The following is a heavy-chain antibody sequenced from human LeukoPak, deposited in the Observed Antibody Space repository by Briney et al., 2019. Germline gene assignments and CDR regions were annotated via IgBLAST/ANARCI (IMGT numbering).Heavy chain of an antibody. V-gene: IGHV4-38-2*02. CDR1: GYSISSGYY. J-gene: IGHJ5*02. D-gene: IGHD6-6*01. Sequence: SETLSLTCTVSGYSISSGYYWGWIRQPPGKGLEWIGSIYHSGSTYYNPSLKSRVTISVDTSKNQFSLKLSSVTAADTAVYYCARVSYSNSSTGATNWFDPWAREPWSPSPQ. CDR2: IYHSGST. CDR3: ARVSYSNSSTGATNWFDP.